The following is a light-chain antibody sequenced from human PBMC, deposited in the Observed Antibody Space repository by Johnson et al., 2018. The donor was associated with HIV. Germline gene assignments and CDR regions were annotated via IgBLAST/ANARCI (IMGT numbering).Light chain of an antibody. V-gene: IGLV1-51*01. J-gene: IGLJ1*01. CDR1: SSNIGNNY. Sequence: QSVLTQPPSVSAAPGQKVTISCSGSSSNIGNNYVSWYQQLPGTAPKLLIYDNNKRPSGIPDRFSGSKSCTSATLGITGLQAGDEADYDCGTWHSALRGGGVFGTGTRVTVL. CDR3: GTWHSALRGGGV. CDR2: DNN.